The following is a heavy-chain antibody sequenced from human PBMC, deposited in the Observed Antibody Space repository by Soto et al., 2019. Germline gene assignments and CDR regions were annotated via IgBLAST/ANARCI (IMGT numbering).Heavy chain of an antibody. V-gene: IGHV4-31*03. D-gene: IGHD3-10*01. J-gene: IGHJ6*02. Sequence: SETLCLTCSVSGDSISSHYWSWIRQHPGKGLEWIGYMYYSGYIYYNPSLKSRVTISVDTSKNQFSLKLSSVTAADTAGYYCARWVRCFRTGCLSAMAFWGQGTTVTVSS. CDR3: ARWVRCFRTGCLSAMAF. CDR1: GDSISSHY. CDR2: MYYSGYI.